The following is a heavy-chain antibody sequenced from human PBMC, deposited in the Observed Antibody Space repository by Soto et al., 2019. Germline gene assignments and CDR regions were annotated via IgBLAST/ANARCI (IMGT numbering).Heavy chain of an antibody. D-gene: IGHD3-10*01. V-gene: IGHV3-23*01. Sequence: EVQLLESGGGLVQPGGSLRLCYAASGFTFSSYAMWWVRQAPGKGLECVSAISGGGETTYYADSVKGRFTISRDNSKNTLYLQMNSLRAEDTAVYYCAFNSGSGSYYFDYWGQGTLVTVSS. J-gene: IGHJ4*02. CDR1: GFTFSSYA. CDR3: AFNSGSGSYYFDY. CDR2: ISGGGETT.